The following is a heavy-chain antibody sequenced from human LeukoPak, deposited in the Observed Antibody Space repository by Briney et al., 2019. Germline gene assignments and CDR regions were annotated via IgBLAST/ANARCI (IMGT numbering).Heavy chain of an antibody. CDR1: GFTFSNGW. D-gene: IGHD3-10*01. J-gene: IGHJ6*03. CDR3: TAYGSGSYLLSKSRYYMDV. CDR2: IKSKTDGGTT. Sequence: GGSLRLSCAASGFTFSNGWMSWVRQAPGKGLEWVGRIKSKTDGGTTDYAAPVKGRFTISRDDSKNTLYLQMNSLKTEDTAVYYCTAYGSGSYLLSKSRYYMDVWGKGTTVTVSS. V-gene: IGHV3-15*01.